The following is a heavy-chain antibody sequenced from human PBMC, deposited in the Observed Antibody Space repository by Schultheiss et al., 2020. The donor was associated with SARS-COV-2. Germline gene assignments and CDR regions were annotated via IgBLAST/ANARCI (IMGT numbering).Heavy chain of an antibody. CDR2: MNPNTGNT. Sequence: GESLKISCKASGYTFTNYDINWVRQATGQGLEWMGWMNPNTGNTGYAQRFQGRVTMTRETSISTAYMELSRLRSDDTAVYYCARDETGIYYYYYGMDVWGQGTTVTVSS. V-gene: IGHV1-8*01. J-gene: IGHJ6*02. CDR3: ARDETGIYYYYYGMDV. CDR1: GYTFTNYD. D-gene: IGHD1-1*01.